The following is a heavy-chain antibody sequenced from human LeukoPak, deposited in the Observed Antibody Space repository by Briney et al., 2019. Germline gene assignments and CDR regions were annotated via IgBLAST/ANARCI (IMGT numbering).Heavy chain of an antibody. J-gene: IGHJ5*02. D-gene: IGHD6-19*01. CDR3: ARAQAVAGTGGFDP. CDR1: GFSFNSYW. Sequence: GGSLRLSCAASGFSFNSYWMHWVRQVPGKGLVWVSRISSDGSTTSYADSVKGRFTISRDNAKNTLYLQMNSLRDEDTAIYYCARAQAVAGTGGFDPWGQGTLVTVSS. V-gene: IGHV3-74*01. CDR2: ISSDGSTT.